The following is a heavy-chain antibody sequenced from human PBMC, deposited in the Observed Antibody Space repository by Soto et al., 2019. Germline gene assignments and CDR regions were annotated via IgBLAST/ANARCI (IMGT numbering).Heavy chain of an antibody. V-gene: IGHV1-58*01. CDR2: IVVGSGNT. D-gene: IGHD6-19*01. CDR1: GFTFTNSA. J-gene: IGHJ6*02. CDR3: AATAVAGRSYYSGMDV. Sequence: VASVKVSCKASGFTFTNSAVQWVRQARGQRLEWIGWIVVGSGNTIYAQKFQQRVTITRDMSTSTAYMELSSLRSEDTAVYYCAATAVAGRSYYSGMDVWGQGTTVTVSS.